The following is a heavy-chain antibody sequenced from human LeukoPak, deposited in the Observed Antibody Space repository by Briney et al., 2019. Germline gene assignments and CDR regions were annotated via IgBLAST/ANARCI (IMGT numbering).Heavy chain of an antibody. D-gene: IGHD6-13*01. CDR3: ARLLQGIAASAAWFDP. J-gene: IGHJ5*02. Sequence: PSETLSLTCTVSGGSISSSSYYWGWIRQPPGKGLEWIGSIYYSGSTYYNPSLKSRVTISVDTSKNQFSLKLSSVTAADTAVYYCARLLQGIAASAAWFDPWGQGTLVTVSS. V-gene: IGHV4-39*01. CDR2: IYYSGST. CDR1: GGSISSSSYY.